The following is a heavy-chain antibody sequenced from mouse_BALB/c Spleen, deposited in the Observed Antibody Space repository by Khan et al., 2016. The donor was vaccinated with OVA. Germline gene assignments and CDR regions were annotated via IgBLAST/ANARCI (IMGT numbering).Heavy chain of an antibody. CDR1: GFSLTNYG. V-gene: IGHV2-6-1*01. Sequence: QVQLKESGPGLVAPSQSLSITCTISGFSLTNYGVHWVRQPPGKGLEWLGVIWTDGSTTYNSALKSRLTITKDNSKSQVFLKMNSLQTDDTAIYFCARQPYYHYNVMDYWSQGTSVTVSS. D-gene: IGHD2-4*01. CDR3: ARQPYYHYNVMDY. CDR2: IWTDGST. J-gene: IGHJ4*01.